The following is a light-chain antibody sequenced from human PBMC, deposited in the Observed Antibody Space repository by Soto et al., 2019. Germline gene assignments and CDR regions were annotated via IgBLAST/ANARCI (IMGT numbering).Light chain of an antibody. CDR3: QHYNSWPRT. Sequence: EIVMTQSPATLYVSPGEKATLSCRASQSVSSNLAWYQQKPGQAPRRLIYGASTRATGIPARFSGSGSGTDFTLTISSLQTEDFAVYYCQHYNSWPRTFGQGTKVEIK. J-gene: IGKJ1*01. CDR1: QSVSSN. CDR2: GAS. V-gene: IGKV3-15*01.